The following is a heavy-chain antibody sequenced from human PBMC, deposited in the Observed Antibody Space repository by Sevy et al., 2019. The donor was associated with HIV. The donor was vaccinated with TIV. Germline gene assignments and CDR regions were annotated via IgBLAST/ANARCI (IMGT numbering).Heavy chain of an antibody. D-gene: IGHD3-3*01. Sequence: GSLSLSCAASGFNFSSYGMHWVRQAPGKGLEWVAVISYDGSSKYYADSVKGRFTISRDNSKNTVYLQINRLRAEDTAVYYCAKESGSYYDFWSGHDAFAIWGQGTMVTVSS. J-gene: IGHJ3*02. CDR3: AKESGSYYDFWSGHDAFAI. CDR1: GFNFSSYG. CDR2: ISYDGSSK. V-gene: IGHV3-30*18.